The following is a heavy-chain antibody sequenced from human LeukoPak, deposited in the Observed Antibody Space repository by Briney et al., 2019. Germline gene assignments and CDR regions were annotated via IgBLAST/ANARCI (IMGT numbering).Heavy chain of an antibody. Sequence: ASVKVSCKASGYTFTSYDINWVRQAPGQGLEWMGIINPSGGSTSYAQKFQGRVTMTRDTSTSTVYMELSRLRSEDTAVYYCARGMLTGDVGYAFDIWGQGTMVTVSS. V-gene: IGHV1-46*01. CDR1: GYTFTSYD. J-gene: IGHJ3*02. CDR2: INPSGGST. D-gene: IGHD7-27*01. CDR3: ARGMLTGDVGYAFDI.